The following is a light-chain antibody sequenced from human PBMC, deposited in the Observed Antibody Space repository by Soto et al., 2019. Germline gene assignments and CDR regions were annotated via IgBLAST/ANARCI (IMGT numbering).Light chain of an antibody. CDR3: QKYSSVPV. Sequence: DIQMTQSPTSLSASVGDRVTITCRASQDIRNFVAWYQQKPGKAPKLLIYAASTLQSGVPSRFSGSGSGTDLTLTINGLQPEGVATYSCQKYSSVPVFGPGTKVEIK. J-gene: IGKJ3*01. V-gene: IGKV1-27*01. CDR2: AAS. CDR1: QDIRNF.